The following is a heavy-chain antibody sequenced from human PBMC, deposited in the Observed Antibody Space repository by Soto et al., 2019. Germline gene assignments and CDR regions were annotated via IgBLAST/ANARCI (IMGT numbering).Heavy chain of an antibody. J-gene: IGHJ5*02. CDR1: GGLLSRCC. D-gene: IGHD5-12*01. CDR2: IYYSGST. V-gene: IGHV4-59*01. CDR3: ARERRGPRYTWFAP. Sequence: YGGLLSRCCRIGCRPPPAPAQRWIGYIYYSGSTTYTPHLQRRVTLSVDTSKNQFSLKLSSVTAADTAGYYCARERRGPRYTWFAPWGQGPLVTVS.